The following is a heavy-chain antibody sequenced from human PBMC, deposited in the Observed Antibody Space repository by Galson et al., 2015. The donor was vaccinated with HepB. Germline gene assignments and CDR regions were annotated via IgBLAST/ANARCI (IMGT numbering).Heavy chain of an antibody. V-gene: IGHV3-53*01. CDR3: ARAPRSQASYGEDY. D-gene: IGHD4-17*01. CDR2: IYSGGST. Sequence: SLRLSCAASGFTVSSNYMSWVRQAPGKGLEWVSVIYSGGSTYYADSVKGRFTISRDNSKNTLYLQMNSLRAEDTAVYYCARAPRSQASYGEDYWGQGTLVTVSS. J-gene: IGHJ4*02. CDR1: GFTVSSNY.